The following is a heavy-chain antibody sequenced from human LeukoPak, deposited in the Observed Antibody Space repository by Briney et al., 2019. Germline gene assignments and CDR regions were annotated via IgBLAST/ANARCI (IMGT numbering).Heavy chain of an antibody. J-gene: IGHJ3*02. CDR2: ISYDGSNK. CDR1: GFTFSSYG. V-gene: IGHV3-30*18. D-gene: IGHD3-10*01. CDR3: AKELWFGPFDAFDI. Sequence: GGYLRLSCAASGFTFSSYGMHWVRQAPGKGLEWVADISYDGSNKYYADSVKGRFTISRDNSKNTLYLQMNSLRAEDTAVYYCAKELWFGPFDAFDIWGQGTMVTVSS.